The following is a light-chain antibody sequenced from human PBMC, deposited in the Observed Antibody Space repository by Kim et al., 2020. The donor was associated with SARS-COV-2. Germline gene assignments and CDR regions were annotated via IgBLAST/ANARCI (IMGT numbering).Light chain of an antibody. CDR1: SPNIGTNT. CDR2: SDN. Sequence: QSVLTQAPSASGSPGQTVTISCSGSSPNIGTNTVSWYKQLPGTAPKLLIYSDNHRPSGVPDRFSGSKSGTAASLAISGLQSDDEGDFYCAAWDENLSSLQFGGGTQLTVL. V-gene: IGLV1-44*01. J-gene: IGLJ3*02. CDR3: AAWDENLSSLQ.